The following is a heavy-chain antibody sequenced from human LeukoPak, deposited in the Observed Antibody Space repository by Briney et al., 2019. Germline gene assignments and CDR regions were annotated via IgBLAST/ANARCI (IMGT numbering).Heavy chain of an antibody. V-gene: IGHV3-48*03. CDR3: ARESPYCGGDCYPDY. Sequence: GGSLRLSCAASGFTFSSYEMNWVRQAPGKGLEWVSYISSSGSTIYYADSVKGRFTISRDNAKNSLYLQMNSLRAEDTAVYYCARESPYCGGDCYPDYWGQGTLVTVSS. J-gene: IGHJ4*02. CDR2: ISSSGSTI. CDR1: GFTFSSYE. D-gene: IGHD2-21*02.